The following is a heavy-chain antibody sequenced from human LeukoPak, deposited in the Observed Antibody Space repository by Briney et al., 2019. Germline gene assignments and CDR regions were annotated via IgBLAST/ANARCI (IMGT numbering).Heavy chain of an antibody. CDR1: GGSISSYY. CDR2: ISYSGST. D-gene: IGHD6-13*01. Sequence: KPSETLSLTCTVSGGSISSYYWSWIRQPPGKGLEWIGYISYSGSTNSNPSLKSRVTISVDTSKNQFSLKLSSVTAADTAVYYCARPYSSGWYDAFDIWGQGTMVTVSS. J-gene: IGHJ3*02. V-gene: IGHV4-59*01. CDR3: ARPYSSGWYDAFDI.